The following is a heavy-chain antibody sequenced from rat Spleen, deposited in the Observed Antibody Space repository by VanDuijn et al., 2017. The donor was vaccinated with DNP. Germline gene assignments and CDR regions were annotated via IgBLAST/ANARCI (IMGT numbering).Heavy chain of an antibody. V-gene: IGHV5S13*01. J-gene: IGHJ2*01. CDR2: INSNGGST. D-gene: IGHD1-9*01. CDR3: ATPAYYAYKGDY. Sequence: EVQLVEAGGGLVQSGRSLKLSCAASGFTFSNYGMAWVRQAPKKGLEWVTSINSNGGSTSYRDSVKGRFTISRDNAKSILYLQMDSLRSEDTATYFCATPAYYAYKGDYWGQGVMVTVSS. CDR1: GFTFSNYG.